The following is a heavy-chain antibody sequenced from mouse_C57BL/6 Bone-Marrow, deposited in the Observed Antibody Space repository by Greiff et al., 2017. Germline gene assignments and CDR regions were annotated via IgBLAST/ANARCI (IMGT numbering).Heavy chain of an antibody. J-gene: IGHJ4*01. D-gene: IGHD2-1*01. CDR2: FYPGSGSI. CDR3: ARHEVYYGNYPYAMDY. CDR1: GYTFTEYT. V-gene: IGHV1-62-2*01. Sequence: QVQLQQSGAELVKPGASVKLSCKASGYTFTEYTIHWVKQRSGQGLEWIGWFYPGSGSIKYNEKFKDKATLTADKSSLTVYMELSRLTSEDSAVYFCARHEVYYGNYPYAMDYWGQGTSVTVSS.